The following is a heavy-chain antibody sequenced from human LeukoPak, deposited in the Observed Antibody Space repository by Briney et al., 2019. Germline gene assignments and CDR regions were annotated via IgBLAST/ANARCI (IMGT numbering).Heavy chain of an antibody. CDR1: GFTFSSYA. CDR2: TSGSGGST. CDR3: AKTGSGYYYFDY. J-gene: IGHJ4*02. Sequence: GGSLRLSCAASGFTFSSYAMSWVRQAPGKGLEWVSATSGSGGSTYYADSVKGRFTISRDNSKNTLYLQMNSLRAEDTAVYYCAKTGSGYYYFDYWGQGTLVTVSS. D-gene: IGHD3-22*01. V-gene: IGHV3-23*01.